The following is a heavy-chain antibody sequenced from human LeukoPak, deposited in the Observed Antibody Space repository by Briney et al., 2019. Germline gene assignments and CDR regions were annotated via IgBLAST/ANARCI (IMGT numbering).Heavy chain of an antibody. D-gene: IGHD3-22*01. CDR1: GLTLSNYA. CDR3: ARDWSYDSSGYPHDAFDI. J-gene: IGHJ3*02. CDR2: ISSNGGST. V-gene: IGHV3-64*01. Sequence: PGGSLRLSCAASGLTLSNYAMSWVRQAPGKGLEYVSAISSNGGSTYYANSVKGRFTISRDNSKNTLYLQMGSLRAEDMAVYYCARDWSYDSSGYPHDAFDIWGQGTMVTVSS.